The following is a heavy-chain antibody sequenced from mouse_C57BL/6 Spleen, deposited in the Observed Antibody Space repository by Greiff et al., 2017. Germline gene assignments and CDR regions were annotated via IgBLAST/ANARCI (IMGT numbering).Heavy chain of an antibody. CDR2: IHPSSGST. CDR1: GYTFTSYW. V-gene: IGHV1-64*01. D-gene: IGHD2-5*01. J-gene: IGHJ3*01. CDR3: ARHYRNRPWFAY. Sequence: VQLQQPGAELVKPGASVKLSCKASGYTFTSYWMHWVKQRPGQGLEWICKIHPSSGSTNYNEKFKSKATLTVDKSSSTAYMQLSSLTSEDSAVYYCARHYRNRPWFAYWGQGTPGTVSA.